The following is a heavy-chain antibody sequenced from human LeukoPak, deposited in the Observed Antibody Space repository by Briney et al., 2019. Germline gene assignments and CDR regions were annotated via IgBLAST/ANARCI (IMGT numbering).Heavy chain of an antibody. Sequence: GGSLRLSCAASGFPLSSYAMSWVRQASGKGLEWVSATSSSDPGTYYADSVKGRFTISRDNAKNSLYLQMNSLRAEDTAVYYCARDLGSDYWGQGTLVAVSS. D-gene: IGHD2-15*01. CDR2: TSSSDPGT. CDR1: GFPLSSYA. J-gene: IGHJ4*02. CDR3: ARDLGSDY. V-gene: IGHV3-21*01.